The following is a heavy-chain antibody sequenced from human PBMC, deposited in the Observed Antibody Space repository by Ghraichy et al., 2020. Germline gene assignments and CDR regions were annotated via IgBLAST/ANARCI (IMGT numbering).Heavy chain of an antibody. CDR2: IYYSGSS. V-gene: IGHV4-59*08. Sequence: SETLSLTCTVSGGSISGYFWSWIRQPPGKGLEWIGHIYYSGSSNYNPSLKSRVTISVDTSKNQFSLKLSSVTAADTAVYYCVRRSGNYYSVYYFDSWGQGTLVTVSS. CDR1: GGSISGYF. D-gene: IGHD1-26*01. J-gene: IGHJ4*02. CDR3: VRRSGNYYSVYYFDS.